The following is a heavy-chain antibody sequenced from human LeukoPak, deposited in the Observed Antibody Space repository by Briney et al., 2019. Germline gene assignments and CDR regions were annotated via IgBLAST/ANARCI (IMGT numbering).Heavy chain of an antibody. CDR2: IDHSGST. D-gene: IGHD7-27*01. CDR1: GGALSGYY. V-gene: IGHV4-34*01. CDR3: ARRPTGDPKFDY. Sequence: SETLSLTCAVYGGALSGYYWNWIRQPPGKGLEWIGEIDHSGSTNYNPSLKSRVTISVDTSKNRFSLKLSTVTAADTAVYYCARRPTGDPKFDYWGQGTLVTVSS. J-gene: IGHJ4*02.